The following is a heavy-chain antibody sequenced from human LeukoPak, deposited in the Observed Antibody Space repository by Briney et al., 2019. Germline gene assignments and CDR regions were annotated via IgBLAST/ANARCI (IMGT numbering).Heavy chain of an antibody. V-gene: IGHV3-7*01. CDR1: GFTFDDYA. CDR2: INDDGSEK. CDR3: AKDGVAVVATNRGRFDY. J-gene: IGHJ4*02. D-gene: IGHD5-12*01. Sequence: GGSLRLSCAASGFTFDDYAMHWVRQAPGKGLEWVANINDDGSEKNYLESLKGRFTISRDNANNSVSLHMTALRAEDTAIYYCAKDGVAVVATNRGRFDYWGQGTLVTVSS.